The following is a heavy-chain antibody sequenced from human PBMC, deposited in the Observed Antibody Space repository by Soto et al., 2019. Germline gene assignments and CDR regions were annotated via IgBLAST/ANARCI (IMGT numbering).Heavy chain of an antibody. D-gene: IGHD1-1*01. J-gene: IGHJ4*02. CDR3: VSEGGILAFAS. CDR2: ISYTSTTI. Sequence: EVQLVASGGGLVPHGGSLRLSCAVSGLTFSTDEMNWVRQAPGKGLEWLAYISYTSTTIKYADSVKGRFAVSRDNAKKSLSLQMNNLRVEDPAVYYCVSEGGILAFASWDQGTLVTGSS. V-gene: IGHV3-48*03. CDR1: GLTFSTDE.